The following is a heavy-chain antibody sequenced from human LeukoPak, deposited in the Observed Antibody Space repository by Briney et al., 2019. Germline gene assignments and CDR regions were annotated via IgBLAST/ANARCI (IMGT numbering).Heavy chain of an antibody. D-gene: IGHD2-2*01. CDR1: GYTFTGYY. V-gene: IGHV1-2*02. J-gene: IGHJ4*02. CDR2: INTNSGGT. Sequence: ASVKVSFKSSGYTFTGYYMHWVRQAPGQGLEWMGWINTNSGGTNYAQKFQGRVTMTRDTSISTAYMELSRLRSDDTAVYYCARGYCSSTSCYDWADYWGQGTLVTVSS. CDR3: ARGYCSSTSCYDWADY.